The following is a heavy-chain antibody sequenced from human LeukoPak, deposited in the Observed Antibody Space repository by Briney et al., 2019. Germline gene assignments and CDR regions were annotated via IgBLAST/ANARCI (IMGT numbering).Heavy chain of an antibody. Sequence: GASVKDSCKASGYTFTSYDINWVRQATGQGLEWMGWMNPNSGNTGYAQKFQGRVTMTRNTSISTAYMELSSLRSEDTAVYYCARNDYGDYVKWLYYYYGMDVRGQGTTVTVSS. V-gene: IGHV1-8*01. CDR3: ARNDYGDYVKWLYYYYGMDV. CDR2: MNPNSGNT. CDR1: GYTFTSYD. J-gene: IGHJ6*02. D-gene: IGHD4-17*01.